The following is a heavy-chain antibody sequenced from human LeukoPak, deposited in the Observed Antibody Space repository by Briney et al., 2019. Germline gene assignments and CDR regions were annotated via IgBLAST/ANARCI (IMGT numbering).Heavy chain of an antibody. CDR1: GFTFSSYS. J-gene: IGHJ4*02. CDR3: AKGTKNSGYYDSSGYYEFDY. D-gene: IGHD3-22*01. Sequence: GGSLRLSCAASGFTFSSYSMNWVRQAPGKGLEWVSAISGSGGSTYYADSVKGRFTISRDNSKNTLYLQMNSLRAKDTAVYYRAKGTKNSGYYDSSGYYEFDYWGQGTLVTVSS. CDR2: ISGSGGST. V-gene: IGHV3-23*01.